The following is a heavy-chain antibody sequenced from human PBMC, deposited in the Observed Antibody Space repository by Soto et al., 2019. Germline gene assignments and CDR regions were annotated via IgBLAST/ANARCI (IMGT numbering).Heavy chain of an antibody. V-gene: IGHV4-30-2*01. Sequence: QLQLQESGSGLVKPSQTLSLTCAVSGGSISSDGYSWSWIRQPPGKGLEWIGYIYPSGSTYYNPSLNNQFTISVDRSKNQFSLKLSSVTAADTAVYYCARDFGHNWFDPWGQGTLVTVSS. J-gene: IGHJ5*02. CDR2: IYPSGST. CDR1: GGSISSDGYS. D-gene: IGHD3-10*01. CDR3: ARDFGHNWFDP.